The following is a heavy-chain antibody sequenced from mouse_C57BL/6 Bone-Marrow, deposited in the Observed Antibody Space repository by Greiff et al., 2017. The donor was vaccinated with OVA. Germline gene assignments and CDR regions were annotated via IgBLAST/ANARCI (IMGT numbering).Heavy chain of an antibody. CDR2: INPSNGGT. CDR1: GYTFTSYW. V-gene: IGHV1-53*01. D-gene: IGHD2-10*02. Sequence: QVQLQQPGTELVKPGASVKLSCKASGYTFTSYWMHWVKQRPGQGLEWIGNINPSNGGTSYNQKFKGKATLTVNKSSSTAYMELRSLTSEDSAVYYCAREYGNYLPAFAYWGQGTLVTVSA. J-gene: IGHJ3*01. CDR3: AREYGNYLPAFAY.